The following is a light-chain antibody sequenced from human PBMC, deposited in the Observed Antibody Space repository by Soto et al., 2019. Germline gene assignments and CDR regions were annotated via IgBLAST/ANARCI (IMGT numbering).Light chain of an antibody. CDR1: QNVDKY. Sequence: ETVLTQSPATLSLSPGERATLSCRASQNVDKYLAWYQQKPGQAPRLLVYDASIRATGIPARFSGSGFGTDFTLTISSLEPEDFAVYYCQQRKNWPPLTFGQGTRLDI. J-gene: IGKJ5*01. CDR3: QQRKNWPPLT. CDR2: DAS. V-gene: IGKV3-11*01.